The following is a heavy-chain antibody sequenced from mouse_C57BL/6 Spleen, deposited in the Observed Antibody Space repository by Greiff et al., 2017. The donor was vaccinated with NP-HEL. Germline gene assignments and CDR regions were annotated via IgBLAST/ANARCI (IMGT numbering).Heavy chain of an antibody. V-gene: IGHV1-82*01. D-gene: IGHD1-1*01. Sequence: VQLQQSGPELVKPGASVKISCKASGYAFSSSWMNWVKQRPGKGLEWIGRIYPGDGDTNYNGKFKGKATLTADKSSSTAYMQLSSLTSEDSAVYFCARWGITTVVAPLDYWGQGTTLTVSS. J-gene: IGHJ2*01. CDR3: ARWGITTVVAPLDY. CDR1: GYAFSSSW. CDR2: IYPGDGDT.